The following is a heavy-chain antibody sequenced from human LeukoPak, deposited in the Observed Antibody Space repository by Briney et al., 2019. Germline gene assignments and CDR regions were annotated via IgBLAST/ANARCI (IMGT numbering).Heavy chain of an antibody. Sequence: SETLSLTCTVSGGSFSSGSYYWSWIRQPPGKGLEWIGYIYYSGSTNYNPSLKSRVTISVDTAKNQFSLKLSSVTAADTAVYYCARDPSLNRDFWSGYSKGPYYYYGMDVWGQGTTVTVSS. CDR2: IYYSGST. J-gene: IGHJ6*02. D-gene: IGHD3-3*01. V-gene: IGHV4-61*01. CDR1: GGSFSSGSYY. CDR3: ARDPSLNRDFWSGYSKGPYYYYGMDV.